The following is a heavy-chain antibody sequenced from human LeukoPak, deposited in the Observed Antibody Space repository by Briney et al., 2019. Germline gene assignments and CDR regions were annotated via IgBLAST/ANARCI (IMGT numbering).Heavy chain of an antibody. CDR3: ARGGIPVSGIDEIDY. J-gene: IGHJ4*02. D-gene: IGHD6-19*01. Sequence: GGSLRLSCAASGFTFTNYDMHWVRQATGKGLEWVSAIGIRGDTYYPGSVKGRFAISRENAKNSLYLQMNSLRAEDTAVYYCARGGIPVSGIDEIDYWGQGTLVTVSS. CDR1: GFTFTNYD. V-gene: IGHV3-13*01. CDR2: IGIRGDT.